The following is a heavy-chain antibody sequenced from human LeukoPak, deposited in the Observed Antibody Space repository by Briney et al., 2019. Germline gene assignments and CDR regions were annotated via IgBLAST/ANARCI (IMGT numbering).Heavy chain of an antibody. CDR3: ARLEYCSSTSCYELDY. Sequence: GESLKISCKGSGYSFTSYWIGWVRQMPGKGLEWMGIIYPGDSDTRYSPSFQGQVTISADKSISTAYLQWSSLKASDTAMYYCARLEYCSSTSCYELDYWGQGTLVTVSS. CDR1: GYSFTSYW. D-gene: IGHD2-2*01. J-gene: IGHJ4*02. CDR2: IYPGDSDT. V-gene: IGHV5-51*01.